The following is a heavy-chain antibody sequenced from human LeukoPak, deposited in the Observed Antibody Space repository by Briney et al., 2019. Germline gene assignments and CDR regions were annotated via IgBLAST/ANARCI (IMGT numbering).Heavy chain of an antibody. CDR1: GFTFSSYG. D-gene: IGHD2-21*02. CDR3: AKDSTLRMTQFDY. J-gene: IGHJ4*02. CDR2: IWYDGSNK. Sequence: PGGSLRLSCAASGFTFSSYGMHWVRQAPGKGLEWVAVIWYDGSNKYYADSVKGRFTISRDNPKNTLYLQMNSLRAEDTAVYYCAKDSTLRMTQFDYWGQGTLVTVSS. V-gene: IGHV3-33*06.